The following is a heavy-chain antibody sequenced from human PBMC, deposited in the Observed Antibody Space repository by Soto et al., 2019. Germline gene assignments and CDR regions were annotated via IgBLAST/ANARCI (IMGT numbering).Heavy chain of an antibody. CDR1: GYTFTGYY. V-gene: IGHV1-2*02. Sequence: QVQLVQSGAEVKKPGASVKVSCKASGYTFTGYYMHWVRQAPGQGLERMGWINPNSGDTNYAQMFQGRVTMTWDTSISTAYMELSRLRSDDTAVYYCARVGDTAMVAYFDYWGQGTLVTVSS. D-gene: IGHD5-18*01. CDR2: INPNSGDT. J-gene: IGHJ4*02. CDR3: ARVGDTAMVAYFDY.